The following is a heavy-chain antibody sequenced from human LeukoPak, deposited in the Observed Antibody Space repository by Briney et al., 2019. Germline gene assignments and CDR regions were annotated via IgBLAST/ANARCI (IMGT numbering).Heavy chain of an antibody. V-gene: IGHV3-33*01. CDR3: ARDMYSSGSGAFDI. CDR1: GFTFSSYG. D-gene: IGHD6-19*01. J-gene: IGHJ3*02. CDR2: IWYDGSNK. Sequence: GGSLRLSCAASGFTFSSYGMHWVRQAPGKGLEWVAVIWYDGSNKYYADSVKGRSTISRDNSKNTLYLQMNSLRAEDTAVYYCARDMYSSGSGAFDIWGQGTMVTVSS.